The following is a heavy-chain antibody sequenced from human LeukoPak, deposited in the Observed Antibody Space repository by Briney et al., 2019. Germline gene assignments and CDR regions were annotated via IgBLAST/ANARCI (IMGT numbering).Heavy chain of an antibody. Sequence: AASVKVSCKASGYTFTDYYMHWVRQAPGQGLEWMGWINPNSGGTYYAQKFQGRVTMTRDTSISTAYMELSRLRSDDTAVYYCARDLGDLAAFDYWGQGTLVTVSS. V-gene: IGHV1-2*02. J-gene: IGHJ4*02. CDR3: ARDLGDLAAFDY. D-gene: IGHD3-10*01. CDR2: INPNSGGT. CDR1: GYTFTDYY.